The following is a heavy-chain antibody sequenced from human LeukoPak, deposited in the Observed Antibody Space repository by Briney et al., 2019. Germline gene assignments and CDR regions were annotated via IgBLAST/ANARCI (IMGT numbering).Heavy chain of an antibody. CDR3: ARHGSPSRRDGHERFDL. CDR1: GGSISSGGYS. J-gene: IGHJ2*01. D-gene: IGHD5-24*01. CDR2: IYHSGST. V-gene: IGHV4-30-2*01. Sequence: PSEALSLTCAVSGGSISSGGYSWSWIRQPPGKGLEWIGYIYHSGSTYYNPSLKSRVTISVDRSKNQFSLKLSSVTAADTAVYYCARHGSPSRRDGHERFDLWGRGTPVTVSS.